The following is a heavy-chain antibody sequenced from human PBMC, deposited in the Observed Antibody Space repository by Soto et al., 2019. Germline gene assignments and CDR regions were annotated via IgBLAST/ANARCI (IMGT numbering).Heavy chain of an antibody. CDR2: ISYDGSNK. Sequence: GGSLRLSCAASGFTFSSYAMHWVRQAPGKGLEWVAVISYDGSNKYYADSVKGRFTISRDNSKNTLYLQMNSLRAEDTAVYYCTTGGTIFGVVTRPYFDYWGQGTLVTVSS. CDR1: GFTFSSYA. D-gene: IGHD3-3*01. V-gene: IGHV3-30-3*01. CDR3: TTGGTIFGVVTRPYFDY. J-gene: IGHJ4*02.